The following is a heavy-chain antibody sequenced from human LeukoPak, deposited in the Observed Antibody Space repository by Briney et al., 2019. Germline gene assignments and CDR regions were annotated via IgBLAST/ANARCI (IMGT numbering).Heavy chain of an antibody. V-gene: IGHV1-18*01. D-gene: IGHD6-19*01. CDR2: ISAYNGNT. CDR1: GYTFTSYG. CDR3: PRDPGIAEAGHKGPIGY. J-gene: IGHJ4*02. Sequence: ASVKVSCKASGYTFTSYGISWVRQAPGQGLEWMGWISAYNGNTNYAQKLQGRVTMTTDTSTSTAYMELRSLRSDDTPVYYCPRDPGIAEAGHKGPIGYWGQGTLVTVSP.